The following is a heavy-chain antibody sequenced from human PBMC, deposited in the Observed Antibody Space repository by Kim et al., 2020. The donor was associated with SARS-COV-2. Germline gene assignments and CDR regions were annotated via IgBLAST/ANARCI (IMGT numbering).Heavy chain of an antibody. CDR1: GFTFSGYG. CDR2: IGCDGGTT. V-gene: IGHV3-33*06. CDR3: AKEGESGYSDGYFFES. J-gene: IGHJ4*02. Sequence: GGSLRLSCAASGFTFSGYGMHWVRQAPGKGLEWVAVIGCDGGTTYYADSVKGRFSISRDNSKNTLYLQMSILRAEDTAVYYCAKEGESGYSDGYFFESWGQGTRGNVSS. D-gene: IGHD5-18*01.